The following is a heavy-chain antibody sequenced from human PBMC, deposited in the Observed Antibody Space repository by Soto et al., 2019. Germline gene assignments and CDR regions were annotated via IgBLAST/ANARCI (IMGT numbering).Heavy chain of an antibody. V-gene: IGHV1-46*01. D-gene: IGHD6-13*01. CDR2: INPSGGST. CDR1: GYTFTSYY. CDR3: AREEQQLVLSYYYYYGMDV. Sequence: ASVKVSCKASGYTFTSYYMHCVRQAPGQGLEWMGIINPSGGSTSYAQKFQGRVTMTRDTSTSTVYMELSNLRSEDTAVYYCAREEQQLVLSYYYYYGMDVWGQGTTVTVSS. J-gene: IGHJ6*02.